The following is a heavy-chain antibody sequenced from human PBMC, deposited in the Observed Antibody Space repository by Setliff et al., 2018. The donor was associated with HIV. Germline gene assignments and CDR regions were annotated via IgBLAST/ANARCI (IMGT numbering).Heavy chain of an antibody. Sequence: PSETLSLTCAVSGYSISIGYYWGWIRQPPGKGLEWIGNIYHSGSTYYNPSLKSRVTISVDTSKNRFSLKLSSVTAADTAVYYCAASVADYGKGGGMGYWGQGTLVTVSS. CDR2: IYHSGST. D-gene: IGHD3-10*01. CDR1: GYSISIGYY. CDR3: AASVADYGKGGGMGY. J-gene: IGHJ4*02. V-gene: IGHV4-38-2*01.